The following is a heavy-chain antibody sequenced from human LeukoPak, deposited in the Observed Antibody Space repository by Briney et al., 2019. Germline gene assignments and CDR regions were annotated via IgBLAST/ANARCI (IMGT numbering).Heavy chain of an antibody. CDR3: ARAGDILTGYYS. CDR2: INSDGSST. CDR1: GFTFSSYW. Sequence: GGSLRLSCAASGFTFSSYWMHWVRQGPGKGLVWVSRINSDGSSTSYADSVKGRFTISRDNAKNTLYLQMNSLRAEDTAVYYCARAGDILTGYYSWGQGTQVTVSS. V-gene: IGHV3-74*01. J-gene: IGHJ4*02. D-gene: IGHD3-9*01.